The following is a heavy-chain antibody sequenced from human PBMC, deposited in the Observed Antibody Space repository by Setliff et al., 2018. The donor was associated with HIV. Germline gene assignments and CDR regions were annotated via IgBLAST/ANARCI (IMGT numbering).Heavy chain of an antibody. CDR1: DGSLSRYY. J-gene: IGHJ4*02. CDR3: ARGPIRYSSGVRWFLGVESWYSGIDY. V-gene: IGHV4-34*01. D-gene: IGHD2-15*01. CDR2: INASGTT. Sequence: PSESLSLTCAVYDGSLSRYYWSWIRQSTGKGLEWIGEINASGTTNYNPSLESRVTMLIDMSKNQLSRKLSSVTAADTAVYFCARGPIRYSSGVRWFLGVESWYSGIDYWGQGTRVTVSS.